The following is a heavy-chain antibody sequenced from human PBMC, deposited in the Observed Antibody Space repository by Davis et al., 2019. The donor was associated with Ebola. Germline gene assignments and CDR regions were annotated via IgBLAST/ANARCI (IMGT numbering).Heavy chain of an antibody. CDR1: GGSLSGYY. J-gene: IGHJ4*02. CDR3: ARGPNLDY. Sequence: PSETLSLTCAVYGGSLSGYYWSWIRQPPGKGLEWIGEINHSGSTNYNPSLKSRVTISVDTSKNQFSLKLSSVTAADTAVYYCARGPNLDYWGQGTLVTVSS. V-gene: IGHV4-34*01. CDR2: INHSGST.